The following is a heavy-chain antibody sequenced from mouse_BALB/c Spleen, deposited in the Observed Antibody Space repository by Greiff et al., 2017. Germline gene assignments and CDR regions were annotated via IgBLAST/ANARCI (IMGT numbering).Heavy chain of an antibody. CDR2: ISYSGST. CDR3: ARSPYYGNYDY. V-gene: IGHV3-2*02. Sequence: EVHLVESGPGLVKPSQSLSLTCTVTGYSITSDYAWNWIRQFPGNKLEWMGYISYSGSTSYNPSLKSRISITRDTSKNQFFLQLNSVTTEDTATYYFARSPYYGNYDYWGQGTTLTVSS. CDR1: GYSITSDYA. D-gene: IGHD2-10*01. J-gene: IGHJ2*01.